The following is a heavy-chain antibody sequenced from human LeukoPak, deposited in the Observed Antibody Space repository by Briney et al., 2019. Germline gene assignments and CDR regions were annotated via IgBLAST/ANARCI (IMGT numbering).Heavy chain of an antibody. CDR1: GGTFSSYA. D-gene: IGHD4/OR15-4a*01. CDR3: ARPGLTRTFEDYMDV. Sequence: ASVKVSRKASGGTFSSYAISWVRQAPGQGLEWMGRIIPIFGTANYAQKFQGRVTITADKSTSTAYMELSSLRSEDTAVYYCARPGLTRTFEDYMDVWGKGATVTVSS. V-gene: IGHV1-69*06. J-gene: IGHJ6*03. CDR2: IIPIFGTA.